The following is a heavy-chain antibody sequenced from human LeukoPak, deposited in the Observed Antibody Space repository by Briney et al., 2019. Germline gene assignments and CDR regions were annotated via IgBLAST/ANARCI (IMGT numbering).Heavy chain of an antibody. V-gene: IGHV3-21*01. CDR1: GFPFSRYW. D-gene: IGHD4-23*01. J-gene: IGHJ3*02. CDR3: AKRLTTVLTPSAFDI. CDR2: ISSSSINL. Sequence: GGSLRLSCAASGFPFSRYWLSWVRQAPGKGLEWVSSISSSSINLYYADSVKGRFTISRDNAKNSLYLHMNSLRAEDTAVYYCAKRLTTVLTPSAFDIWGQGTMVTVSS.